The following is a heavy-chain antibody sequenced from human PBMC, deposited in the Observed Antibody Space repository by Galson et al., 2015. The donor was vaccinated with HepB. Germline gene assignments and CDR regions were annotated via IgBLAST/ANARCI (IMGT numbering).Heavy chain of an antibody. CDR3: AHLREECGGDCLSIDY. V-gene: IGHV2-5*02. CDR1: GFSLSTSGVG. CDR2: IYWDDDK. D-gene: IGHD2-21*02. J-gene: IGHJ4*02. Sequence: PALVKPTQTLTLTCTFSGFSLSTSGVGVGWIRQPPGKALEWLALIYWDDDKRYSPSLKSRLTITKDTSKNQVVLTMTNMDPVDTATYYCAHLREECGGDCLSIDYWGQGTLVTVSS.